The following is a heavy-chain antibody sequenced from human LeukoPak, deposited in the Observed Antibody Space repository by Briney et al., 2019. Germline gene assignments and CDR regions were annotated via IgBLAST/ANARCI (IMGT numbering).Heavy chain of an antibody. J-gene: IGHJ4*02. CDR2: ISYDGSNK. V-gene: IGHV3-30*04. CDR1: GFTFSSYA. CDR3: ARDSSGWYIDY. Sequence: PGGSLRLSCAAPGFTFSSYAMHWVRQAPGKGLEWVAVISYDGSNKYYADSVKGRFTISRDNSKNTLYLQMNSLRAEDTAVYYCARDSSGWYIDYWGQGTLVTVSS. D-gene: IGHD6-19*01.